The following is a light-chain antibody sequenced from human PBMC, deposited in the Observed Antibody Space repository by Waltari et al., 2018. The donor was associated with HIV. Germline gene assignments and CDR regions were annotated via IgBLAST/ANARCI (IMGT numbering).Light chain of an antibody. CDR1: GSNIGSNY. J-gene: IGLJ2*01. V-gene: IGLV1-47*01. CDR2: RNN. CDR3: AAWDDSRRGV. Sequence: QSVLTQPPSASGTPGQRVTISCSGGGSNIGSNYVYWYQHLPGTAPKLLIYRNNQRPSGVPDRFSGSKSGTSASLAISGLRSEDEADYYCAAWDDSRRGVFGGGTKLTVL.